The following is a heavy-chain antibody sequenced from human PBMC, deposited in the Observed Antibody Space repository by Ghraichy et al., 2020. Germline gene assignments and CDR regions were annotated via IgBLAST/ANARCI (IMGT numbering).Heavy chain of an antibody. J-gene: IGHJ6*03. CDR2: IYYSGST. CDR3: ARVSDYEGSYYYYYMDV. Sequence: SETLSLTCTVSGGSISSYYWSWIRQPPGKGLEWIGYIYYSGSTNYNPSLKSRVTISVDTSKNQFSLKLSSVTAADTAVYYCARVSDYEGSYYYYYMDVWGKGTTVTVSS. CDR1: GGSISSYY. D-gene: IGHD5-12*01. V-gene: IGHV4-59*01.